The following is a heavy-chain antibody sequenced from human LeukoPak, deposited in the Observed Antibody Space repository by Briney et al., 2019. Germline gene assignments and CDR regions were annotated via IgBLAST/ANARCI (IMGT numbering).Heavy chain of an antibody. CDR3: ARHGEQQKVHDSFTI. CDR2: ISYSGDT. CDR1: GGSASTSY. V-gene: IGHV4-59*08. Sequence: SETLSLTFPVAGGSASTSYWSWNRQSPGEGLQWIGDISYSGDTNYNPSLKSRVTISIDTSRNQFSLKLSSVTAADSAVYYCARHGEQQKVHDSFTIWGQGTMVTVSS. D-gene: IGHD6-13*01. J-gene: IGHJ3*02.